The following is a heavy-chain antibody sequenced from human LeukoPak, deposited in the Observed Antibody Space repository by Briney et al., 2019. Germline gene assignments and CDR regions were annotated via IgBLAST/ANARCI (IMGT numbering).Heavy chain of an antibody. CDR1: GFTFSSYG. J-gene: IGHJ4*02. Sequence: PGRSLRLSCAASGFTFSSYGMHWVRQAPGKGLEWLALIWNDGNNINYADAVKGRFTISRDNSNNTLYLQMNSLRAEDTALYYCAREGGGFCSSYDCPGLDHWGQGTLVTVSS. V-gene: IGHV3-33*01. D-gene: IGHD3-22*01. CDR3: AREGGGFCSSYDCPGLDH. CDR2: IWNDGNNI.